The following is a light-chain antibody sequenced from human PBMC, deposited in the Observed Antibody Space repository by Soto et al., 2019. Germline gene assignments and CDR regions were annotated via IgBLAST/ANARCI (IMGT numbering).Light chain of an antibody. CDR2: RAS. J-gene: IGKJ2*01. Sequence: DIQMTQFPSTLSASIGDRVTITCRASQTIGTSLAWYQQKPGNAPKLLIYRASSLEIGVPSRFSGSGSGTEFTLTISSPQADDFATYYCQQYVRYSPYTFGQGTRVEIK. CDR1: QTIGTS. CDR3: QQYVRYSPYT. V-gene: IGKV1-5*03.